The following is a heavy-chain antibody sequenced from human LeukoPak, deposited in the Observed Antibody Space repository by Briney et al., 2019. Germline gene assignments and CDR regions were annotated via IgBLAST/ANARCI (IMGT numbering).Heavy chain of an antibody. CDR2: IKQDGSQK. J-gene: IGHJ4*02. V-gene: IGHV3-7*03. Sequence: GGSLRLSCAASGFTFSSYWMSWVRQAPGKGLEWVANIKQDGSQKYYVDSVKGRFSISRDNAKNSLYLQMNSLRAEDTAVYYCAKDGDYSSGWYWRYFDYWGQGTLVTVSS. CDR3: AKDGDYSSGWYWRYFDY. D-gene: IGHD6-19*01. CDR1: GFTFSSYW.